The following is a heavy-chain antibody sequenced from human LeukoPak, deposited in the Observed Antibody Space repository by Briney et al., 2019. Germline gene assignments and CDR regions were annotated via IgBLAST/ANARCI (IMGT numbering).Heavy chain of an antibody. D-gene: IGHD3-22*01. J-gene: IGHJ4*02. CDR3: ARDKMIGFDY. CDR2: ISGSGGST. Sequence: PGGSLRLSCAASGFTFSSYSMNWVRQAPGKGLEWVSAISGSGGSTYYADSVKGRFTISRDNSRNTLYLQMNSLRAEDTAVYYCARDKMIGFDYWGQGTLVTVSS. V-gene: IGHV3-23*01. CDR1: GFTFSSYS.